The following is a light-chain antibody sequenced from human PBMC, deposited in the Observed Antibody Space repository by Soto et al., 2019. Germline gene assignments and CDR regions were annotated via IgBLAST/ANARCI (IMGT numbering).Light chain of an antibody. CDR3: AAWDASLIGYV. J-gene: IGLJ1*01. CDR2: FND. CDR1: SSNIGSKT. Sequence: QPVLTQPPSASGTPGQKVIISCSGSSSNIGSKTVNWYQQLPGTAPKLLIFFNDQRPSRVPDRFSGSKSGTSASLAISGLQSDDEADYYCAAWDASLIGYVFGTGTKVTVL. V-gene: IGLV1-44*01.